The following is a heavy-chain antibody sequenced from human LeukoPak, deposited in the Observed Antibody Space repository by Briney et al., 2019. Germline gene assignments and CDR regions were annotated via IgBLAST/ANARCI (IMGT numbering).Heavy chain of an antibody. CDR2: IWYDESYK. J-gene: IGHJ3*02. CDR3: ASHTYYYDSSGPADDALDI. V-gene: IGHV3-33*01. CDR1: GFSFSSYG. D-gene: IGHD3-22*01. Sequence: PGRSLRLSCAASGFSFSSYGMHWVRQAPGKGLEWVAVIWYDESYKFYADSVKGRFTISRDNSKNTLYLQMNSLRAEDTAVYFCASHTYYYDSSGPADDALDIWGPGTMVTVSS.